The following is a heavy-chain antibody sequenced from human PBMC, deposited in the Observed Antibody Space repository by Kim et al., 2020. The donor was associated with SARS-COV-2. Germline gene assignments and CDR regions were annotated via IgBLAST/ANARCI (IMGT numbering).Heavy chain of an antibody. D-gene: IGHD6-13*01. J-gene: IGHJ4*02. Sequence: SETLSLTYTVSSDSISSYYWSWIRQLPGKGLEWLGYIYYSGSSDYNPSLKSRVTISWDTSKNQVSLDVTSVSAADTAVYYCTRSEGRGSWHQFDYWGQGILVTVSS. V-gene: IGHV4-59*01. CDR1: SDSISSYY. CDR3: TRSEGRGSWHQFDY. CDR2: IYYSGSS.